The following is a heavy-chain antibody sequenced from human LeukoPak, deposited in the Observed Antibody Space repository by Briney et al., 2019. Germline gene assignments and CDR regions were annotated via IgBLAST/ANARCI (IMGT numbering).Heavy chain of an antibody. CDR2: IYYGGST. V-gene: IGHV4-39*07. CDR3: ARDAGHQLSRRNYYAMDV. D-gene: IGHD2-2*01. J-gene: IGHJ6*02. Sequence: SETLSLTCTVSGGSISSGGYYWGWIRQPPGKGLEWIGSIYYGGSTYYNSSLKSRVTISVDISKNQFSLKVSSVTAADTAVYYCARDAGHQLSRRNYYAMDVWGQGTTVTVSS. CDR1: GGSISSGGYY.